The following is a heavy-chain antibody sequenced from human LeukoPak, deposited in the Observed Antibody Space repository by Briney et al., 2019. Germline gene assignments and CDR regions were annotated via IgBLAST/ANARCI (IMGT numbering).Heavy chain of an antibody. J-gene: IGHJ6*03. CDR3: ARVGGTTKYPYYYYMDV. V-gene: IGHV4-4*07. D-gene: IGHD2/OR15-2a*01. Sequence: SETLSLTCTVSGGSISSYYWSWIRQPAGKGLEWIGRIYTSGSTNYNPSLKSRVTMSVDTSKNQFSLKLSSVTAADTAVYCCARVGGTTKYPYYYYMDVWGKGTTVAVSS. CDR1: GGSISSYY. CDR2: IYTSGST.